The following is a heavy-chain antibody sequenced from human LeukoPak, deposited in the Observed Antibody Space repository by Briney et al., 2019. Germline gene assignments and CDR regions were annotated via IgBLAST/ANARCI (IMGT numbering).Heavy chain of an antibody. CDR2: VNTVSSYI. Sequence: PGGSLRLSCAGSGFNFRSFALHWVRQAPGKGLEWVASVNTVSSYIYYADSMRGRFTISRDNAKNSLFLQMNSLRAEDTAVYYCARLRRNSDRSDFFYYYDHWGQGTLVTVSS. V-gene: IGHV3-21*01. J-gene: IGHJ4*02. D-gene: IGHD3-22*01. CDR3: ARLRRNSDRSDFFYYYDH. CDR1: GFNFRSFA.